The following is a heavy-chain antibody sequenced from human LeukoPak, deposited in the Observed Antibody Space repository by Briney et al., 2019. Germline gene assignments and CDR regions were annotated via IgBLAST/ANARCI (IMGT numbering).Heavy chain of an antibody. CDR3: ARGYDSSGYYSAEYFQH. CDR1: GFTSSSNW. J-gene: IGHJ1*01. Sequence: GGSLRLSCVASGFTSSSNWMSWVRQAPGKGLEWVSVIYSGGSTHYADSVKGRFTISRDNSKNTLYLQMNSLRAEDTAVYYCARGYDSSGYYSAEYFQHWGQGTLVTVSS. V-gene: IGHV3-66*02. CDR2: IYSGGST. D-gene: IGHD3-22*01.